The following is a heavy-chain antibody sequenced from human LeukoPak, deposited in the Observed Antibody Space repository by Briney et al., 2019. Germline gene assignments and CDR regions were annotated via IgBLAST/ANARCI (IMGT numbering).Heavy chain of an antibody. D-gene: IGHD2-2*01. CDR2: IIPIFGTA. Sequence: ASVKVSCKASGGTFSSYAISWVRQAPGQGLEWMGGIIPIFGTANYAQKFQGRVTITADESTSTAYMELSSLRSEDTAVYYCASRTSEIYGMDVWGQGTTVTVSS. CDR1: GGTFSSYA. J-gene: IGHJ6*02. V-gene: IGHV1-69*01. CDR3: ASRTSEIYGMDV.